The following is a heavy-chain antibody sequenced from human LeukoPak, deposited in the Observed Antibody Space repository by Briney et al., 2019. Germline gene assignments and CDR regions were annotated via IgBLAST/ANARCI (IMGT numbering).Heavy chain of an antibody. CDR1: GGSISSGGYY. V-gene: IGHV4-31*03. Sequence: SETLTLTCTVSGGSISSGGYYWSWIRQHPGKGLEWIGYIYYSGSTYYNPSFKSRVTISVDTSKNQFSLKLSSVTAADTAVYYCATLVMALFFLDPWGQGTLVTVSS. D-gene: IGHD3-16*01. J-gene: IGHJ5*02. CDR2: IYYSGST. CDR3: ATLVMALFFLDP.